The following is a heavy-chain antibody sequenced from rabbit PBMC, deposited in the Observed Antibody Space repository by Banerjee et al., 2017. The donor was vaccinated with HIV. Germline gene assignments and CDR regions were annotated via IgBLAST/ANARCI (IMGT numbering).Heavy chain of an antibody. V-gene: IGHV1S45*01. J-gene: IGHJ4*01. CDR3: ASQCASSSGYYIPYYFNL. Sequence: QQQLEESGGGLVKPEGSLTLTCKASGFDFSSSYWICWVRQAPGKGLEWIACIYAGNRGSTYCASGAKGRFTISKTSSTTVTLQMTSLTAADTATYFCASQCASSSGYYIPYYFNLWGPGTLVTVS. CDR1: GFDFSSSYW. D-gene: IGHD1-1*01. CDR2: IYAGNRGST.